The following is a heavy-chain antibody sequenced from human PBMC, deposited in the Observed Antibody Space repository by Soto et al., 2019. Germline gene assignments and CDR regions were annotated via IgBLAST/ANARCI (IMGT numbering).Heavy chain of an antibody. CDR2: ISGKNGNT. J-gene: IGHJ6*04. D-gene: IGHD2-21*01. Sequence: QVQLVQSGVEVKKPGASVKVSCKASGYTFISHGISWVRQAPGQGLEWMGWISGKNGNTNYAQKLQGRVTLTTDTSASPGSMEVRRLRCDATAVYYCARVSSPMVVVPDYGMDVWGEGTTVSVSS. CDR1: GYTFISHG. V-gene: IGHV1-18*04. CDR3: ARVSSPMVVVPDYGMDV.